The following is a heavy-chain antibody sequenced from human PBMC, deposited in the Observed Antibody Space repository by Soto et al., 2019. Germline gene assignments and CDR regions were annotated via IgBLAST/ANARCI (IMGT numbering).Heavy chain of an antibody. CDR1: GFSLSTSGVG. Sequence: QITLKESGPTLVKPTQTLTLTCTFSGFSLSTSGVGVGWIRKPPGKALEWLALIYWDDDKRYSPSLKSRPTITKNPAKNQVVLTMTNMDPMGTAPYYWAHSPRFDPWGQGILVTVSS. J-gene: IGHJ5*02. CDR2: IYWDDDK. V-gene: IGHV2-5*02. CDR3: AHSPRFDP.